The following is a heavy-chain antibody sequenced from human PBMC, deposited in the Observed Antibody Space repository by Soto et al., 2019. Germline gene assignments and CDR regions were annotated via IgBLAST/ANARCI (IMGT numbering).Heavy chain of an antibody. J-gene: IGHJ4*02. Sequence: LRLSCAASGFTFSILAMGWVRQAPGKGLEWVSVIDYTGGTTYYTDSVKGRFIISRDNSKKMLYLQMNSLRAEDTAVYYCAKDASRTSGWYYFDYWGQGALVT. D-gene: IGHD6-19*01. V-gene: IGHV3-23*01. CDR2: IDYTGGTT. CDR3: AKDASRTSGWYYFDY. CDR1: GFTFSILA.